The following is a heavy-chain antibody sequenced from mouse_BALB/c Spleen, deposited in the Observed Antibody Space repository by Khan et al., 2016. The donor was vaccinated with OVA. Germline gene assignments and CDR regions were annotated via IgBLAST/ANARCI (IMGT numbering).Heavy chain of an antibody. CDR2: ISSGGDYT. CDR1: GFTFSSYS. Sequence: VELVESGGDLVKPGGSLKLSCAASGFTFSSYSMSWVRQTPDKRLEWVASISSGGDYTYYPDSVKGRFTISRDNAKNTLYLQMSDLKSEDTAMYYCADHLTGSLAYWGQGTLVTVSA. V-gene: IGHV5-6*02. CDR3: ADHLTGSLAY. J-gene: IGHJ3*01. D-gene: IGHD4-1*01.